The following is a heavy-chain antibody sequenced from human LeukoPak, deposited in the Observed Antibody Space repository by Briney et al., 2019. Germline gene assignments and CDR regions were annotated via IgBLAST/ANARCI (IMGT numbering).Heavy chain of an antibody. Sequence: SETLSLTCAVYGGSFSGYYWSWIRQPPGKGLEWIGEINHSGSTNYNPSLKSRVTISVDTSKNQFSLKLSSVTAADTAVYYCARDMVRGVKGFDYWGQGTLVTVYS. CDR2: INHSGST. CDR3: ARDMVRGVKGFDY. V-gene: IGHV4-34*01. CDR1: GGSFSGYY. J-gene: IGHJ4*02. D-gene: IGHD3-10*01.